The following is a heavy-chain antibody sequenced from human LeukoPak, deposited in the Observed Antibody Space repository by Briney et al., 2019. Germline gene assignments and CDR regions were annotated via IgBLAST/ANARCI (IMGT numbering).Heavy chain of an antibody. V-gene: IGHV3-30*01. Sequence: GGSLRLSCAASGFTLGEYGIHWVRQAPGKGLEWVAVLSYDGSDRYYADSVNGRFTISRDISSDTVSLQMNSLRVEDTALYFCARDRINMMVLVHDSGLDLWGQGTLVTVSS. CDR3: ARDRINMMVLVHDSGLDL. CDR1: GFTLGEYG. CDR2: LSYDGSDR. D-gene: IGHD3-22*01. J-gene: IGHJ5*02.